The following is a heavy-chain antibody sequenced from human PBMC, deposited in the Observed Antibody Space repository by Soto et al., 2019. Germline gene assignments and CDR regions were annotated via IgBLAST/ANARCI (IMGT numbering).Heavy chain of an antibody. J-gene: IGHJ3*02. CDR2: IGSSSSTI. Sequence: GGSLRLSCAASGFTFSSYSMNWVRQAPGKGLEWVSYIGSSSSTIYYADSVKGRFTISRDNAKNSLYLQMNSLRDEDTAVYYCARTHSSAYYGAFDIWGQGTMVTVSS. CDR1: GFTFSSYS. V-gene: IGHV3-48*02. D-gene: IGHD3-22*01. CDR3: ARTHSSAYYGAFDI.